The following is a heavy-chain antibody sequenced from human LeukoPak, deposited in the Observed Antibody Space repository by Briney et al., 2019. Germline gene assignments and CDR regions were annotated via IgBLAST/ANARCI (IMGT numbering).Heavy chain of an antibody. V-gene: IGHV4-38-2*02. CDR2: IYHSGST. CDR3: ARGRSYMTPEGVFDY. D-gene: IGHD4-11*01. Sequence: PSETLSLTCTVSGYSISSGYYWGWIRQPPGKGLEWIGSIYHSGSTYYNPSLKSRVTISVDTSKNQFSLKLSSVTAADTAVYYCARGRSYMTPEGVFDYWGQGTLVTVSS. J-gene: IGHJ4*02. CDR1: GYSISSGYY.